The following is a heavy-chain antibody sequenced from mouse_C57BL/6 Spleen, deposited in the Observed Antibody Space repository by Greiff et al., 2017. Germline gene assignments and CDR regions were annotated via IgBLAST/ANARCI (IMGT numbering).Heavy chain of an antibody. CDR1: GFTFSDYG. CDR2: ISSGSSTI. Sequence: DVKLVESGGGLVKPGGSLKLSCAASGFTFSDYGMHWVRQAPEKGLEWVAYISSGSSTIYYADTVKGRFTISRDNAKNTLFLQMTSLRSEDTAMYCCARHLGRGGYYFDYWGQGTTLTVSS. CDR3: ARHLGRGGYYFDY. V-gene: IGHV5-17*01. J-gene: IGHJ2*01. D-gene: IGHD4-1*01.